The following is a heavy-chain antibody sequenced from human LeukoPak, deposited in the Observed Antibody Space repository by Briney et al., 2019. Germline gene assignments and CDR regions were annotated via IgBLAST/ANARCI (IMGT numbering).Heavy chain of an antibody. J-gene: IGHJ4*02. V-gene: IGHV1-69*04. CDR3: AVDYYDSSGYFD. D-gene: IGHD3-22*01. CDR2: IIPILGIA. Sequence: SVKVSCKASGGTFSSYAIIWVRQAPGQGLEWMGRIIPILGIANYAQKFQGRVTITADKSTSTAYMELSSLRSEDTAVYYCAVDYYDSSGYFDWGQGTLVTVSS. CDR1: GGTFSSYA.